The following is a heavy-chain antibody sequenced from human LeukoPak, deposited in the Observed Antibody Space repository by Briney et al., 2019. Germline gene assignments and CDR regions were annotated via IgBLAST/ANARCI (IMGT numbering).Heavy chain of an antibody. J-gene: IGHJ3*01. CDR2: IHHSGST. V-gene: IGHV4-59*08. CDR1: GGSITSNY. CDR3: AGGGWSFDAFDF. D-gene: IGHD4-23*01. Sequence: SETLSLTCTVSGGSITSNYWSWIRQPPGRGLEWIGYIHHSGSTNYSPSLQSRVTISVDTSKSRFSLRLSSLTAADTAVYFCAGGGWSFDAFDFWGRGTMVTVSS.